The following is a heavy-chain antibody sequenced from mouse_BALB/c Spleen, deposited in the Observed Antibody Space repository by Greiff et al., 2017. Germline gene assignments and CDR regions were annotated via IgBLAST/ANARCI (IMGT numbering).Heavy chain of an antibody. CDR2: ISSGSSTI. D-gene: IGHD1-1*01. J-gene: IGHJ2*01. V-gene: IGHV5-17*02. CDR3: ARDYYGSSPLDY. CDR1: GFTFSSFG. Sequence: EVQLVESGGGLVQPGGSRKLSCAASGFTFSSFGMHWVRQAPEKGLEWVAYISSGSSTIYYADTVKGRFTISRDDPKNTLFLQMTSLRSEDTAMYYCARDYYGSSPLDYWGQGTTLTVSS.